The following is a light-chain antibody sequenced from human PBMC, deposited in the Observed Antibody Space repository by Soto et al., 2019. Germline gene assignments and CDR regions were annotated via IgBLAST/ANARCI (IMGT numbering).Light chain of an antibody. Sequence: QSVLTQPASVSGSPGQSITISCTGTSSDVGGYNFVSWYQQHPGKTPRLIIYEVSNRPSGVSYRFSVAKSGNTASLTISGLQAEDEADYYCSSYTLRNTLVLFGGGTMLTVL. CDR2: EVS. CDR1: SSDVGGYNF. V-gene: IGLV2-14*01. CDR3: SSYTLRNTLVL. J-gene: IGLJ3*02.